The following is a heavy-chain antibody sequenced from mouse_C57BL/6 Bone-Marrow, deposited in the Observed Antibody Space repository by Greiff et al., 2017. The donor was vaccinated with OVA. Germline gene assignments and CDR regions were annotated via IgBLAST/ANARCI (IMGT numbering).Heavy chain of an antibody. D-gene: IGHD3-2*02. CDR1: GFTFSSYG. Sequence: EVKLVESGGDLVKPGGSLTLSCAASGFTFSSYGMSWVRQTPDKRLEWVATISSGGSYTYYPDSVKGRFTISRDNATNTLYLQMSSLKSEDTAMDDCAIQAQAPFGYWGQGTTLTVSS. CDR2: ISSGGSYT. V-gene: IGHV5-6*01. CDR3: AIQAQAPFGY. J-gene: IGHJ2*01.